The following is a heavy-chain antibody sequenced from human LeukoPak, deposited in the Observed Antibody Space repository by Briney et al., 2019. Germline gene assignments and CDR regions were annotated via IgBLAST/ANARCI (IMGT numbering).Heavy chain of an antibody. D-gene: IGHD3-3*01. CDR2: IIPIFGTA. V-gene: IGHV1-69*05. CDR1: GGTFSSYA. Sequence: GSSVKVSXKASGGTFSSYAISWVRRAPGQGLEWMGGIIPIFGTANYAQKFQGRVTITTDESTSTAYMELSSLRSEDTAVYYCAKTDFWSGPAPYYFDYWGQGTLVTVSS. CDR3: AKTDFWSGPAPYYFDY. J-gene: IGHJ4*02.